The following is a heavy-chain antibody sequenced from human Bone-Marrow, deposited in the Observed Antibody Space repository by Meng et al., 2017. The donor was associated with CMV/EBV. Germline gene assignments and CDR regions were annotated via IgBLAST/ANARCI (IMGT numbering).Heavy chain of an antibody. CDR1: GFTFSSYW. CDR2: IKQDGSEK. CDR3: ARDRVLYYDFWSGYYVSDAD. J-gene: IGHJ4*02. D-gene: IGHD3-3*01. V-gene: IGHV3-7*01. Sequence: GGSLRLSCAASGFTFSSYWMSWVRQAPGKGLEWVANIKQDGSEKYYVDSVKGRFTISRDNAKNSLYLQMNSLRAEDTAVYYCARDRVLYYDFWSGYYVSDADWGQGTLVTVSS.